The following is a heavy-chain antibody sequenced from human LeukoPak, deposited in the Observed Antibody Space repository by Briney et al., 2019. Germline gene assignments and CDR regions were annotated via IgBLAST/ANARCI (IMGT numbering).Heavy chain of an antibody. J-gene: IGHJ3*01. V-gene: IGHV5-10-1*01. CDR2: IDPGDSYT. D-gene: IGHD3-22*01. CDR3: ARHVYYYDYSGYYYGL. Sequence: PGESLKISCKGSGYSFTSYWISWVRQMPGKGLEWMGRIDPGDSYTNYGPSFEGHVTISADKSSSTAYLHWSSLEASDTAMYFCARHVYYYDYSGYYYGLWGQGTMVTVSS. CDR1: GYSFTSYW.